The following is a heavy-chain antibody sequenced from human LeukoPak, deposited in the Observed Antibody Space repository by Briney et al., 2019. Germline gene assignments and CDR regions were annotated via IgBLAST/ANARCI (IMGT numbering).Heavy chain of an antibody. J-gene: IGHJ4*02. D-gene: IGHD2-8*01. CDR2: IYPGDSDT. CDR3: ARLNGRPVDS. CDR1: GYNFMIYW. Sequence: GESLKISCKASGYNFMIYWIAWVRQMPGQGLEWMGIIYPGDSDTRYSPSFQGQVTISADKSNSSTFLQWSSLKASDSGMYYCARLNGRPVDSWGQGTLVTVSS. V-gene: IGHV5-51*01.